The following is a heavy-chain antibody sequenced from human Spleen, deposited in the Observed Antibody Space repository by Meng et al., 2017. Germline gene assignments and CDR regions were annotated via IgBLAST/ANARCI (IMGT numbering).Heavy chain of an antibody. CDR3: ARGAYGGTDYHYALGI. CDR1: GYTFTGYF. CDR2: ISPYNGDT. V-gene: IGHV1-2*06. J-gene: IGHJ3*02. Sequence: ASVKVSCKASGYTFTGYFMHWVRQAPGQGLEWMGRISPYNGDTVYAQNFQGRVTMTRDTSISTAYMDLKRLSSDDTAISYCARGAYGGTDYHYALGIWGQGKMGNVSS. D-gene: IGHD1-26*01.